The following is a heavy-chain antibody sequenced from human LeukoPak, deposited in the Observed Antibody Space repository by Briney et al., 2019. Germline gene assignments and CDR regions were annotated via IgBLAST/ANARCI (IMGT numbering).Heavy chain of an antibody. D-gene: IGHD3-22*01. J-gene: IGHJ3*02. CDR2: IYISGGT. Sequence: PSETLSLTCTVSGGSISSYYWSWIRQPAGKGLEWIGRIYISGGTNYNPSLKSRVTMSVDTSKNQFSLKLSSVTAADTAVYYCARERDPYYYDSMEGAFDIWGQGTMVTVSS. V-gene: IGHV4-4*07. CDR3: ARERDPYYYDSMEGAFDI. CDR1: GGSISSYY.